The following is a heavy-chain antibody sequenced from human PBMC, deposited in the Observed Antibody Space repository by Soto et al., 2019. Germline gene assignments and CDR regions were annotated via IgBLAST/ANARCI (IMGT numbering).Heavy chain of an antibody. J-gene: IGHJ6*02. CDR3: ARDLRVGSGASVIYYYYGMDV. D-gene: IGHD6-19*01. Sequence: QVQLVQSGAEVKKPGASVKVSCKASGYTFTGYYMHWVRQAPGQGLEWMGWINPNSGGTNYAQKFQGWVTMTRDTSSSTAYMELSRLRSDDTAVYYCARDLRVGSGASVIYYYYGMDVWGQGTTVTVSS. CDR1: GYTFTGYY. CDR2: INPNSGGT. V-gene: IGHV1-2*04.